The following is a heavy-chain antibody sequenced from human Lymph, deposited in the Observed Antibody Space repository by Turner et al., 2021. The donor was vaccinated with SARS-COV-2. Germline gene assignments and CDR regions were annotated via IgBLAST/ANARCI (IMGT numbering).Heavy chain of an antibody. CDR2: ISYDGFNK. D-gene: IGHD1-26*01. V-gene: IGHV3-30*04. CDR1: GFTFSTYA. Sequence: QVQLVASGGVVVQPGRSLILSFAASGFTFSTYAIHWVRQAPGKGLEWVAVISYDGFNKYYSDSVKGQFTIARDNSKNTLYLQMSSLRAEDTAVYYCARGSGSYLSAFDIWGQGTMVTVSS. CDR3: ARGSGSYLSAFDI. J-gene: IGHJ3*02.